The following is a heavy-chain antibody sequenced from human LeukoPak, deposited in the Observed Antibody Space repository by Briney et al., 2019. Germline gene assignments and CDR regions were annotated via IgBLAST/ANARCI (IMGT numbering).Heavy chain of an antibody. D-gene: IGHD4-17*01. CDR2: ISGSGGST. V-gene: IGHV3-23*01. J-gene: IGHJ5*02. Sequence: PGGSLRLSCTASGLTFSSYAMSWVRQAPGKGLEWVSAISGSGGSTHYADSVKGRFTISRDNSKNTLYMEMNSLRAEDTAVYHCAKGIYGTFDPWGQGTLVTVSS. CDR3: AKGIYGTFDP. CDR1: GLTFSSYA.